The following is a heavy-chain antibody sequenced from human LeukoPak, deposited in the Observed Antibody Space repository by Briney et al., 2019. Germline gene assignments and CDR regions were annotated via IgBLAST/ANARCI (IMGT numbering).Heavy chain of an antibody. D-gene: IGHD3-10*01. CDR2: IKSESSGATT. CDR1: GFSISYDW. CDR3: TLIKGWGSGTYYLDY. V-gene: IGHV3-15*01. Sequence: GGSLRLSCAASGFSISYDWMSWVRQAPGKGLEWVGRIKSESSGATTHYAAPVKGRFTISRDDSKNTLYLQLNSLKTDDTAVYYCTLIKGWGSGTYYLDYWGQGSLVTVSS. J-gene: IGHJ4*02.